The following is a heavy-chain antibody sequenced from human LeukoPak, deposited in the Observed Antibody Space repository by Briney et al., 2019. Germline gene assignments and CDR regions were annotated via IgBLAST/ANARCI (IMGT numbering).Heavy chain of an antibody. V-gene: IGHV4-61*01. CDR2: IYYTGST. CDR3: ARAPEGLAFDY. CDR1: GGSVSSGSYY. Sequence: SETLSLTCTVSGGSVSSGSYYWSWIRQPPGKGLEWIGYIYYTGSTNYNPSLKSRVTMSVDTSKNQFSLNLSSVTAADTAVYYCARAPEGLAFDYWGQGTLVTVSS. J-gene: IGHJ4*02.